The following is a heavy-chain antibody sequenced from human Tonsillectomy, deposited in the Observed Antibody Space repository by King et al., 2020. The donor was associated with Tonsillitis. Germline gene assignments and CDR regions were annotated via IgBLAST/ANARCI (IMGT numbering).Heavy chain of an antibody. CDR3: ARDGQWFPFGC. CDR2: IDPNSGGT. CDR1: GYTFTGYY. Sequence: VQLVESGAEVKKPGASVKVSCKASGYTFTGYYIHWVRQAPGQGLEWMGWIDPNSGGTNFAQKFQGRVTMTRDTSISTAYMELTRLKSGDPAVYYCARDGQWFPFGCWGQGTLLTVSS. J-gene: IGHJ4*02. D-gene: IGHD3-22*01. V-gene: IGHV1-2*02.